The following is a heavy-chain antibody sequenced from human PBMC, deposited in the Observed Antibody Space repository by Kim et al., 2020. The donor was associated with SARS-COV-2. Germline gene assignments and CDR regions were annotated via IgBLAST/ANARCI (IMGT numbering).Heavy chain of an antibody. CDR2: GT. J-gene: IGHJ4*02. Sequence: GTNYAQKFQGRVTMTRDTSISTAYMELSRLRSDDTAVYYCARGGGDGYNYWGQGTLVTVSS. V-gene: IGHV1-2*02. CDR3: ARGGGDGYNY. D-gene: IGHD5-12*01.